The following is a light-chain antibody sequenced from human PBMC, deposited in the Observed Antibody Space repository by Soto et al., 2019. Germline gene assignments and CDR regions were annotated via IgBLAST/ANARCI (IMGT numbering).Light chain of an antibody. J-gene: IGLJ1*01. CDR3: FSYAGSPTSYV. Sequence: QSVLTQPASVSGSPGQSITFSCTIASSDVGTSNLVSWYQQHPGKAPKFMIYEGSKRPSGVSDRFSASQSGNTASLTISGLQAEDEADYYCFSYAGSPTSYVFGIGPKVTVL. CDR1: SSDVGTSNL. V-gene: IGLV2-23*01. CDR2: EGS.